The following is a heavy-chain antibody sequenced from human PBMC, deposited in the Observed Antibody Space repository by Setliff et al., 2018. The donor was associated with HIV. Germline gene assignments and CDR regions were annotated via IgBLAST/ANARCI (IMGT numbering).Heavy chain of an antibody. V-gene: IGHV1-69*13. CDR1: GGTFSSFG. J-gene: IGHJ6*03. CDR2: ITPMFGTA. Sequence: SVKVSCKASGGTFSSFGISWVRQAPGQGLEWMGGITPMFGTAKYAQKFQGRVTITADESTGTVYMEMSSLRSEDTAVYYCAASTEVVTFGYSYYYMDVWGKGTTVTVSS. CDR3: AASTEVVTFGYSYYYMDV. D-gene: IGHD2-21*02.